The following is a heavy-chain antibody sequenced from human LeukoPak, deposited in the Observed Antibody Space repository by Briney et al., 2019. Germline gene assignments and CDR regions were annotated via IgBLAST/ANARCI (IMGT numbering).Heavy chain of an antibody. CDR2: IYYSGST. CDR1: GGSISSYY. V-gene: IGHV4-59*01. D-gene: IGHD3-3*01. Sequence: SETLSLTCTVSGGSISSYYWSWIRQPPGKGLEWIGYIYYSGSTNYNPSLKSRVTISVDTFKNQFSLKLSSVTAADTAVYYCARGTHVLRFLEWSPQAYGMDVWGQGTTVTVSS. J-gene: IGHJ6*02. CDR3: ARGTHVLRFLEWSPQAYGMDV.